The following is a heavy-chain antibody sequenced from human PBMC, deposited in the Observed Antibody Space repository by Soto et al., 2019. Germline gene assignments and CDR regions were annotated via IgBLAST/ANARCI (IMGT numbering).Heavy chain of an antibody. J-gene: IGHJ3*02. V-gene: IGHV6-1*01. D-gene: IGHD2-8*01. CDR1: WDSVSSNIAA. CDR2: TSSRSKGYN. Sequence: PSQTLSLTFSISWDSVSSNIAAWNWIRQSPSRGLEWLGRTSSRSKGYNDYAVSVKSLIPINPDTSKNQFSLQLNSVTPEDTAVYYCARDTTGRSGFSYYAFDIWGQGTMVTV. CDR3: ARDTTGRSGFSYYAFDI.